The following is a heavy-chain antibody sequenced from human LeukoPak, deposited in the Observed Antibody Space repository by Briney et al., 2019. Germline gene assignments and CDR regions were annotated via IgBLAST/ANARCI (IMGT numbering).Heavy chain of an antibody. CDR2: IYYSGST. CDR3: ARDEGYTFGLDAFDI. D-gene: IGHD5-18*01. J-gene: IGHJ3*02. V-gene: IGHV4-59*12. Sequence: PSETLSLTCTVSGGSISSYYWSWIRQPPGKGLEWIGYIYYSGSTSYNPSLKSRVTISVDTSKNQFSLKLRSVTAADTAVYYCARDEGYTFGLDAFDIWGPGTMVTVSS. CDR1: GGSISSYY.